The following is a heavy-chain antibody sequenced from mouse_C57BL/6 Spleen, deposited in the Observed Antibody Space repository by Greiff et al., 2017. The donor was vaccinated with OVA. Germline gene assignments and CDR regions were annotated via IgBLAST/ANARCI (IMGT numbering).Heavy chain of an antibody. Sequence: QVQLQQSGPELVKPGASVKISCKASGYAFSSSWMNWVKQRPGKGLEWIGRIYPGDGDTNYNGKFKGKATLTADKSSSTAYMQLSSLTSEDSAVYFCARSHYYYGSSWDYWGQGTTLTVSS. V-gene: IGHV1-82*01. D-gene: IGHD1-1*01. CDR3: ARSHYYYGSSWDY. CDR2: IYPGDGDT. CDR1: GYAFSSSW. J-gene: IGHJ2*01.